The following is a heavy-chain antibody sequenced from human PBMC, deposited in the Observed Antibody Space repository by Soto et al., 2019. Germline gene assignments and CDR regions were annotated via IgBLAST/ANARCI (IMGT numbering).Heavy chain of an antibody. CDR3: ARAAAEQLAYFNY. V-gene: IGHV4-30-2*01. CDR2: IYHTGST. J-gene: IGHJ4*02. CDR1: GGSISSGGYS. Sequence: NPSETLSLTCAVSGGSISSGGYSWSWIRQPPGKGLEWIGYIYHTGSTYYNPSLESRVTISVDRSKNHFSLRLTSVTAADTAVYYCARAAAEQLAYFNYWGQGALVTVSS. D-gene: IGHD6-6*01.